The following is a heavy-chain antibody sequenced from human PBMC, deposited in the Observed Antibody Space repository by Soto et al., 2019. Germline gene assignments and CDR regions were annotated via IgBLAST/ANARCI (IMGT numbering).Heavy chain of an antibody. CDR1: GFTFSSYG. CDR3: ARDYYGSGRNGMDV. D-gene: IGHD3-10*01. J-gene: IGHJ6*02. V-gene: IGHV3-33*01. Sequence: QVQLVESGGGVVQPGRSLRLSCAASGFTFSSYGMHWVRQAPGKGLEWVAVIWYDGSNKYYADSVKGRFTISRDNSKNTLYLQMNSLRAEDTAVYYCARDYYGSGRNGMDVWGQGTTVTVSS. CDR2: IWYDGSNK.